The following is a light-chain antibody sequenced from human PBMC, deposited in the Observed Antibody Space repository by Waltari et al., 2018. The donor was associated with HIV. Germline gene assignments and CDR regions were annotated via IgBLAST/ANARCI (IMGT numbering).Light chain of an antibody. CDR2: EVN. CDR3: SSYGSTVTSYV. Sequence: QSALTQPASVSGSPGPSITISCVGIYAHVSWYQQHPSTAPKLMIFEVNYRPSVVSNRFAGSKSGNTASLTISGLQADDEADYYCSSYGSTVTSYVFGTGTRVNVL. J-gene: IGLJ1*01. CDR1: GIYAH. V-gene: IGLV2-14*01.